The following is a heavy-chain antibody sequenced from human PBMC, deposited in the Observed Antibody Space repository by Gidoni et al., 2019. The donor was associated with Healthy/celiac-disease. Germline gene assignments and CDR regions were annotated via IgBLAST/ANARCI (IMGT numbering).Heavy chain of an antibody. CDR2: IWYDGSNK. J-gene: IGHJ4*02. CDR1: GFTFSSYG. Sequence: QVQLVESGGGVVQPGRSLRLSCAASGFTFSSYGMHWVRQAPGKGLEWVAVIWYDGSNKYYADSVKGRFTISRDNSKNTLYLQMNSLRAEDTAVYYCARDLGVPIHYDSSGMGYWGQGTLVTVSS. CDR3: ARDLGVPIHYDSSGMGY. D-gene: IGHD3-22*01. V-gene: IGHV3-33*01.